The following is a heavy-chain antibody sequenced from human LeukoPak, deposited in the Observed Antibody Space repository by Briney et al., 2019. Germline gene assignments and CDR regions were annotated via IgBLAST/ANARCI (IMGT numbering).Heavy chain of an antibody. V-gene: IGHV3-48*03. J-gene: IGHJ3*02. D-gene: IGHD6-19*01. CDR2: ISSSGSTI. CDR1: GFTFSSYE. Sequence: GGSLRLSCAASGFTFSSYEMNWVRQAPGKGLEWVSYISSSGSTIYYADSVEGRFTISRDKAKNSLYLQMNSLRAEDTAVYYCARDRQWLVLGDRIDAFDIWGQGTMVTVSS. CDR3: ARDRQWLVLGDRIDAFDI.